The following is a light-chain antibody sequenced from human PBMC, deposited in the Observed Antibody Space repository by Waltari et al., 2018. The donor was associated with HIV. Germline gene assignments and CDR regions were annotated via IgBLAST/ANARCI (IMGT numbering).Light chain of an antibody. J-gene: IGLJ2*01. CDR2: KDS. Sequence: SYELTQPPSVSVSPGQTARITCSGDALSKQYAYWYQQKPGQAPMLVIYKDSERPSGIPERFSGSSSGKTVTLTISGVQAEDEADYYCQSPDSSGTYVGFGGGTKLTVL. CDR3: QSPDSSGTYVG. V-gene: IGLV3-25*03. CDR1: ALSKQY.